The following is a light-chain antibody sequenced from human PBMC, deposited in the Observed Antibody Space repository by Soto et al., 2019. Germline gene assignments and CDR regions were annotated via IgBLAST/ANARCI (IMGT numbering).Light chain of an antibody. V-gene: IGKV3-15*01. CDR2: GAS. J-gene: IGKJ1*01. Sequence: IVMTQSPVTLSMSPGDRATLSCRASQNVATNVAWYQQKPGQAPRLLIYGASIRATDVPARFSGSGSGTEFTLTIDSLQSEDFAVFYCHQATSGLRTFGRGTRVEV. CDR3: HQATSGLRT. CDR1: QNVATN.